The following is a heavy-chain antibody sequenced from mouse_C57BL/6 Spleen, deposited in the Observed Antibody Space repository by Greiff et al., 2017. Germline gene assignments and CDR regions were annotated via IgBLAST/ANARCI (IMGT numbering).Heavy chain of an antibody. Sequence: EVKVEESGGGLVKPGGSLKLSCAASGFTFSDYGMHWVRQAPEKGLEWVAYISSGSSTIYYADTVKGRFTISRDNAKNTLFLQMTSLRSEDTAMYYCARPYYGSSPFDYWGQGTTLTVSS. D-gene: IGHD1-1*01. J-gene: IGHJ2*01. CDR2: ISSGSSTI. V-gene: IGHV5-17*01. CDR1: GFTFSDYG. CDR3: ARPYYGSSPFDY.